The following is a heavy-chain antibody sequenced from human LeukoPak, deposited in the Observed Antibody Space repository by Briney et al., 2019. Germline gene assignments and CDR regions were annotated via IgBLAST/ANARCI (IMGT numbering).Heavy chain of an antibody. CDR2: MNPNSGNT. J-gene: IGHJ4*02. Sequence: ASVKVSCKASGYTFTSYDINWVRQATGQGLEWMGWMNPNSGNTGYAQKFQGRVTMTRNTSISTAYMELSSLRSEDTAVYYCAYRYDYGDYRRLDYWGQGTLVTVSS. CDR3: AYRYDYGDYRRLDY. D-gene: IGHD4-17*01. CDR1: GYTFTSYD. V-gene: IGHV1-8*01.